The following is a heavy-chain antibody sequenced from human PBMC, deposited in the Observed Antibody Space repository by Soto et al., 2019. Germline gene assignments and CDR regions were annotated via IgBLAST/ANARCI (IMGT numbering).Heavy chain of an antibody. Sequence: SETLSLTCTVSGGSISSYYWSWIRQPAGKGLEWIGRIYTSGSTNYSPSLKSRVTMSVDTSKNQFSLKLSSVTAADTAVYYCAGDGRSSGYSYYYYYGMDVWGQGTTVTVSS. CDR2: IYTSGST. D-gene: IGHD5-18*01. J-gene: IGHJ6*02. CDR1: GGSISSYY. V-gene: IGHV4-4*07. CDR3: AGDGRSSGYSYYYYYGMDV.